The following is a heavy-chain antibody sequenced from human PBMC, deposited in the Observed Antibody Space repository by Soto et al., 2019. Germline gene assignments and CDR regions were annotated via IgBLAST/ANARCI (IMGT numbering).Heavy chain of an antibody. Sequence: EVQLVESGGDLVQPGGSLRLSCAASGFSFSSYWMSWVRQAPGKGLEWLANIKPDGSEKIYVDSVKGRFTISRDNAKNSLFLQMNSLRGEDTAVYYCSGCSGGACHKNYGMDVWGQGTTVTVSS. D-gene: IGHD2-15*01. J-gene: IGHJ6*02. CDR2: IKPDGSEK. V-gene: IGHV3-7*01. CDR3: SGCSGGACHKNYGMDV. CDR1: GFSFSSYW.